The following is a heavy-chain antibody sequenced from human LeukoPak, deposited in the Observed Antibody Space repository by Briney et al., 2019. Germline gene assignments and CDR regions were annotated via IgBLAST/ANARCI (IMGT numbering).Heavy chain of an antibody. CDR3: ARVPSKTYYYDSSGQPRGYFDY. J-gene: IGHJ4*02. CDR2: ISAYNGNT. V-gene: IGHV1-18*01. Sequence: GASVKVSCKASGYTFTSYGISWVRQAPGQGLEWMGWISAYNGNTNYAQKLQGRVTMTTDTSTSTAYMELRSLRSDDTAVYYCARVPSKTYYYDSSGQPRGYFDYWGQGTLVTVSS. CDR1: GYTFTSYG. D-gene: IGHD3-22*01.